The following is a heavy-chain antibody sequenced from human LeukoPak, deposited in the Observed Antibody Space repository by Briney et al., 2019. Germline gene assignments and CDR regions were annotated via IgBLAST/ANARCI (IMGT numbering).Heavy chain of an antibody. CDR2: ISYDGSNK. J-gene: IGHJ4*02. Sequence: GGSLRLSCAASGFTFSSYAMHWVRQAPGKGLEWVAVISYDGSNKYYADSVKGRFTISRDNSKNTLYLQMNSLRAEDTAVYYCVRSAFLTTEFYFDYWGQGTLVTVSS. CDR1: GFTFSSYA. D-gene: IGHD4-11*01. V-gene: IGHV3-30-3*01. CDR3: VRSAFLTTEFYFDY.